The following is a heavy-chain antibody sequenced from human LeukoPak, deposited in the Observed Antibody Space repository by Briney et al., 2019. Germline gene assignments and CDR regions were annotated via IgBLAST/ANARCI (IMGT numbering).Heavy chain of an antibody. D-gene: IGHD3-10*01. J-gene: IGHJ6*03. CDR1: GFTFSSYW. CDR3: ARVRLGITMVRGPFYYYYMDV. V-gene: IGHV3-7*01. CDR2: IKQDGSEK. Sequence: GGSLRLSCAASGFTFSSYWMSWVRQAPGKGLEWVANIKQDGSEKYYVDSVKGRFTISRDNAKNSLYLQMNSLRAEDTAVYYCARVRLGITMVRGPFYYYYMDVWGKGTTVTVSS.